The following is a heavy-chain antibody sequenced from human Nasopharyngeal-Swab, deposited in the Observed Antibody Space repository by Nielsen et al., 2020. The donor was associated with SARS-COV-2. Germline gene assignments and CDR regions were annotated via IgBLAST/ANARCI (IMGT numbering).Heavy chain of an antibody. V-gene: IGHV3-23*01. CDR3: ASRGPEGWPTDY. Sequence: ESLKISCAASGFTFSTYAMSWVRQAPGKGLEWASSISASGQTTYYADSVKGRFSISRDNSKNTLYLRMTSLRAEDTAVYFCASRGPEGWPTDYWGQGVLVTVSS. D-gene: IGHD6-19*01. CDR2: ISASGQTT. J-gene: IGHJ4*02. CDR1: GFTFSTYA.